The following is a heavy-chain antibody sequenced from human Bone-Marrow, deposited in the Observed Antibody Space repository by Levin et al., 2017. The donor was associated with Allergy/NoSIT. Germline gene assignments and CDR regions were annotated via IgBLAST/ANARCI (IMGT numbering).Heavy chain of an antibody. D-gene: IGHD3-10*01. J-gene: IGHJ4*02. CDR3: ARGGSGLDS. V-gene: IGHV3-48*02. CDR2: IGGSHTTI. CDR1: GFTFGLYS. Sequence: GGSLRLSCAASGFTFGLYSMNWVRQAPGRGLEWISFIGGSHTTIYYADSVKGRFTISRDNGKNSLYLQMSDLRDDDTAIYYCARGGSGLDSWGQGTLVTVSS.